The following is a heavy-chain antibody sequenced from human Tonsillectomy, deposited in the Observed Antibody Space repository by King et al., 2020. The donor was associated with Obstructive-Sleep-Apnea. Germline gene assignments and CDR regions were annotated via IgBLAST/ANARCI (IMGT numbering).Heavy chain of an antibody. D-gene: IGHD3-10*01. CDR3: AKVGGSGSYYGYYFDY. V-gene: IGHV3-30*18. CDR1: GFNFSSYG. CDR2: ISYDGSNK. J-gene: IGHJ4*02. Sequence: VQLVESGGGVVQPGGSLRLSCAASGFNFSSYGMHWVRQAPGKGLEWVAVISYDGSNKYYADPVKGRFTISRDNSKNTLYLQMNSLRAEDTAVDYCAKVGGSGSYYGYYFDYWGQGTLVTVSS.